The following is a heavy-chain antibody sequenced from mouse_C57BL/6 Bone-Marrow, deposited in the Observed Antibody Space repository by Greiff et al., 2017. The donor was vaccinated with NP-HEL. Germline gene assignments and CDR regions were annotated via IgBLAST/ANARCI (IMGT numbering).Heavy chain of an antibody. CDR3: ARRDILLLLRREAWFGD. D-gene: IGHD2-2*01. V-gene: IGHV5-12*01. J-gene: IGHJ3*01. CDR2: ISNWGGRT. Sequence: EVKLVESGGGLVQPGGSLKLSCAASGFTFSDYYMYWVRQTPGKRLEWVAYISNWGGRTYYPDTVKGRFTFTCANAHNTMYVQMNRLKSEDTAMDYCARRDILLLLRREAWFGDWGQVTLVTVSA. CDR1: GFTFSDYY.